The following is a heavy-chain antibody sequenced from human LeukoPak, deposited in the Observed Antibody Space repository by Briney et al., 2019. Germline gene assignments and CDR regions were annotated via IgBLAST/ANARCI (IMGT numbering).Heavy chain of an antibody. CDR2: INPSGGST. Sequence: GASVKVSCKASGYTFTSYYMHWVRQAPGQGLEWMGIINPSGGSTSYAQKFQGRVTMTRDTSTSTVYMELSSLRSEDTAVYYCARDLRMVTRTPRFDYWGQGTLVTVSS. CDR3: ARDLRMVTRTPRFDY. CDR1: GYTFTSYY. J-gene: IGHJ4*02. V-gene: IGHV1-46*01. D-gene: IGHD4-23*01.